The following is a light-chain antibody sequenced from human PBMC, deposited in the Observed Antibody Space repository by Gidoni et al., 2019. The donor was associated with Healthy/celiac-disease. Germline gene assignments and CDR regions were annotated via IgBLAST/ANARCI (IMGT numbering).Light chain of an antibody. CDR3: QSADSSGTWV. Sequence: SYELTQPPSVSVSPGQTARITCSGDALPKQYAYWYQQKPGKAPVLVIYKDSERPSGIPERFSGSSSGTTVTFTISGVQAEDEADYYCQSADSSGTWVFGGGTKLTVL. CDR2: KDS. J-gene: IGLJ3*02. CDR1: ALPKQY. V-gene: IGLV3-25*03.